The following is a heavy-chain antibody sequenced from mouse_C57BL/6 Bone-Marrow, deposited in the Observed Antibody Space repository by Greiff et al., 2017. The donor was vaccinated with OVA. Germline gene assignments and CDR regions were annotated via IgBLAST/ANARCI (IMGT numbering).Heavy chain of an antibody. CDR1: GYTFTDYY. J-gene: IGHJ3*01. V-gene: IGHV1-19*01. Sequence: VQLQQSGPVLVKPGASVKMSCKASGYTFTDYYMNWVKQSHGKSLEWIGVINPYNGGTSYNQKFKGKATLTVDKSSSTAYMELNSLTSEDSAVYYCARLGPGNWFAYWGQGTLVTVSA. CDR2: INPYNGGT. CDR3: ARLGPGNWFAY. D-gene: IGHD4-1*01.